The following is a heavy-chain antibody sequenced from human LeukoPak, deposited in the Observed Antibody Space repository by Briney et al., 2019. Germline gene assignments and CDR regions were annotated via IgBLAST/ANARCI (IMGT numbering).Heavy chain of an antibody. V-gene: IGHV1-8*01. D-gene: IGHD2-2*01. CDR2: MNPNSGNT. CDR3: ARGGVLYCSSTSCYFSYYYYYMDV. Sequence: GASVKVSCKASGYTFTNYDINWVRQATGQGLEWMGWMNPNSGNTGYAQKFQGRVTMTRNTSISTAYMELSSLRSEDTAVYYCARGGVLYCSSTSCYFSYYYYYMDVWGKGTTVTVSS. CDR1: GYTFTNYD. J-gene: IGHJ6*03.